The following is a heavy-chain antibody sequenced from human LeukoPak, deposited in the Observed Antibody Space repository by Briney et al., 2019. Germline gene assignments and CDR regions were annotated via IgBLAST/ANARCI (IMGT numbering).Heavy chain of an antibody. J-gene: IGHJ4*02. V-gene: IGHV4-30-2*02. CDR3: ASDRDGYNHYFDY. CDR2: IYHSGST. Sequence: PSETLSLTCTVSGGSISSGGYYWSWIRQPPGKGLEWIGYIYHSGSTYYNPSLKSRVTISVDTSKNQFSLKLSSVTAADTAVYYCASDRDGYNHYFDYWGQGTLVTVSS. CDR1: GGSISSGGYY. D-gene: IGHD5-24*01.